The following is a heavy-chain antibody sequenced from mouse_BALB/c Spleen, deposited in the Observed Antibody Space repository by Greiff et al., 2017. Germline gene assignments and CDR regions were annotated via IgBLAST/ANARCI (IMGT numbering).Heavy chain of an antibody. CDR3: ARCYYGNYYAMDY. CDR2: INSNGGST. CDR1: GFTFSSYG. D-gene: IGHD2-1*01. J-gene: IGHJ4*01. Sequence: EVKLVESGGGLVQPGGSLKLSCAASGFTFSSYGMSWVRQTPDKRLELVATINSNGGSTYYPDSVKGRFTISRDNAKNTLYLQMSSLKSEDTAMYYCARCYYGNYYAMDYWGQGTSVTVSS. V-gene: IGHV5-6-3*01.